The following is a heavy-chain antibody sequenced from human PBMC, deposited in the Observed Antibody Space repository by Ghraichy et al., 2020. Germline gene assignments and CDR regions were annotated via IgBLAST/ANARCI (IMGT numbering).Heavy chain of an antibody. CDR1: GFTFSSYG. CDR3: AKDGAFTVNIHWSRRPYYYGMDV. CDR2: ISYDGSNK. J-gene: IGHJ6*02. Sequence: GESLNISCAASGFTFSSYGMHWVRQAPGKGLEWVAVISYDGSNKYYADSVKGRFTISRDNSKNTLYLQMNSLRAEDTAVYYCAKDGAFTVNIHWSRRPYYYGMDVWGQGTTVTVSS. V-gene: IGHV3-30*18. D-gene: IGHD4-17*01.